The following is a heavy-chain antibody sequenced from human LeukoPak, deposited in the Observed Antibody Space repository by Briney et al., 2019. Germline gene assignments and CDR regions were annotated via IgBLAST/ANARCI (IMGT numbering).Heavy chain of an antibody. Sequence: GASVTVSCTASGGTFSIYAISWVRQAPGQGLEWMGGIIPIFGTANYAQKFQGRVTITADESTSTAYMELSSLRSEDTAVYYCAREAAAGLAHYGMDVWGQGTTVTVSS. D-gene: IGHD6-13*01. CDR3: AREAAAGLAHYGMDV. CDR2: IIPIFGTA. V-gene: IGHV1-69*13. CDR1: GGTFSIYA. J-gene: IGHJ6*01.